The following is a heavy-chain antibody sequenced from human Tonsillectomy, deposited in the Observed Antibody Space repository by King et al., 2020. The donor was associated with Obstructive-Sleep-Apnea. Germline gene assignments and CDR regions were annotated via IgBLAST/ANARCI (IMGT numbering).Heavy chain of an antibody. V-gene: IGHV4-39*01. CDR3: ARIMVIFDP. J-gene: IGHJ5*02. CDR1: GGSISISSYY. D-gene: IGHD2-21*01. Sequence: QLQESGPGLVKPSETLSLTCTVSGGSISISSYYWGWIRQSPGKGLEWIGSIHYSGSTYYNPSLKSRVTISVDTSKNQFSLRVNSVTAADTAVYYCARIMVIFDPWGQGTLVTVSS. CDR2: IHYSGST.